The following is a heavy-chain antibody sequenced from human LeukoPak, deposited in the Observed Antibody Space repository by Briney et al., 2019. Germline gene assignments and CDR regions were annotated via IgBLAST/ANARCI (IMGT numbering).Heavy chain of an antibody. Sequence: GGSLRLSCAASGFTFSSYAMHWVRQAPGKGLEWVAVISYDGSNKYYADSVKGRFTISRDNSKNTLYLQMNSLRAEDTAVYYCAKEEYYYDSSGYFYRSNDAFDIWGQGTMVTVSS. CDR3: AKEEYYYDSSGYFYRSNDAFDI. CDR1: GFTFSSYA. D-gene: IGHD3-22*01. V-gene: IGHV3-30*04. CDR2: ISYDGSNK. J-gene: IGHJ3*02.